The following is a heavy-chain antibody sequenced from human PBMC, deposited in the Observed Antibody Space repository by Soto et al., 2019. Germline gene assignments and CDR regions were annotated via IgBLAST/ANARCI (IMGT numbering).Heavy chain of an antibody. D-gene: IGHD1-1*01. CDR2: IIPIFGTA. J-gene: IGHJ6*02. Sequence: ASVKVSCKASGGTFSSYAISWVRQAPGQGLEWMGGIIPIFGTANYAQKFQGRVTITADESTSTAYMELSSLRSEDTAVYYCARDTAEMATTLYGMDVWGQGTTVTVSS. V-gene: IGHV1-69*13. CDR1: GGTFSSYA. CDR3: ARDTAEMATTLYGMDV.